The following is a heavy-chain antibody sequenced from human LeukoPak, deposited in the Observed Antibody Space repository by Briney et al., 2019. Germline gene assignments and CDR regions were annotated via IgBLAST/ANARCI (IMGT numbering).Heavy chain of an antibody. Sequence: ASVKVSCKVSGYTLTELSMHWVRQAPGKGLEWMGGFDPEDGETIYAQKFQGRVTMTKDTSTDTAYMELSSLRPEDTAVYYCATESYCSSTSCYGTQDYYYGMDVWGQGTTVTVSS. CDR2: FDPEDGET. CDR3: ATESYCSSTSCYGTQDYYYGMDV. V-gene: IGHV1-24*01. J-gene: IGHJ6*02. CDR1: GYTLTELS. D-gene: IGHD2-2*01.